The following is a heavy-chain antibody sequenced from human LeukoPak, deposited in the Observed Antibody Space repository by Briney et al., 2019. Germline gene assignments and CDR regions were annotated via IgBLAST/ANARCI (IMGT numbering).Heavy chain of an antibody. D-gene: IGHD3-16*01. CDR2: TSGYNTYT. Sequence: PGASVKVSCKASNNTLSNNGITWVRQAPGQGLEWMGWTSGYNTYTTYAQKFQDRVTMTKDTSTNTAYMEMRSLRSDDTAMYYCARVRLVWGMESFDLWGQGTMVTVSS. CDR1: NNTLSNNG. CDR3: ARVRLVWGMESFDL. J-gene: IGHJ3*01. V-gene: IGHV1-18*01.